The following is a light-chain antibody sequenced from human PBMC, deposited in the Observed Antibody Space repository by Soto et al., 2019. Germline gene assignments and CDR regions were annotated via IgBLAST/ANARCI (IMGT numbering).Light chain of an antibody. CDR2: GAS. J-gene: IGKJ4*01. Sequence: EIVMTQSLGTLSVSPGERATLSCRASQSVSSNLAWYQQKPGQAPRLLIYGASTRATGIPARFSGSGSGTEFTLTISSLQSEDFAVYYCQQYSNWPLTFGGGTKVEIK. CDR1: QSVSSN. V-gene: IGKV3-15*01. CDR3: QQYSNWPLT.